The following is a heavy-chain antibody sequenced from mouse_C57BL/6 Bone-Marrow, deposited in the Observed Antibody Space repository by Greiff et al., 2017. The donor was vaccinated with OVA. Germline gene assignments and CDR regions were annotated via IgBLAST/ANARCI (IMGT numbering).Heavy chain of an antibody. CDR3: ASRGDYFDY. CDR2: IDPSDSYT. J-gene: IGHJ2*01. V-gene: IGHV1-59*01. Sequence: QVQLQQSGAELVRPGTSVKLSCKASGYTFTSYWMHWVKQRPGQGLEWIGVIDPSDSYTNYNQKFKGKATLTVDTSSSTAYMQLSSLTSEDSAVYYCASRGDYFDYWGQGTTLTVSS. CDR1: GYTFTSYW.